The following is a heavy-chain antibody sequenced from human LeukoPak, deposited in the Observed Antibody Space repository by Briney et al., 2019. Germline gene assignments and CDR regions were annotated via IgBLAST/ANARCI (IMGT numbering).Heavy chain of an antibody. D-gene: IGHD6-6*01. CDR3: ARDSRIAARQWPWFFDY. V-gene: IGHV1-18*01. J-gene: IGHJ4*02. CDR1: GYTFTSYG. CDR2: ISAYNGNT. Sequence: ASVKVSCKASGYTFTSYGISWVRQAPGQGLERMGWISAYNGNTNYAQKLQGRVTMTTDTSTSTAYMELRSLRSNDTAVYYCARDSRIAARQWPWFFDYWGQGTLVTVSS.